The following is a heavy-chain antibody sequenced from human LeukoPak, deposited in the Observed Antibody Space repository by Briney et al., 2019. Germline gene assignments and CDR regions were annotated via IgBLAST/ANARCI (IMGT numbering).Heavy chain of an antibody. J-gene: IGHJ5*02. V-gene: IGHV5-51*01. CDR3: ARRTSGGWFDP. CDR2: IYPVDSDI. Sequence: GESLKISCKTPGYSFTTYWIIWVRQMPGKGLECMGIIYPVDSDITYSPSFQGQVTISAEKPITTAYLQWSSLKASDTAMYYCARRTSGGWFDPWGQGTLVTVSS. D-gene: IGHD3-16*01. CDR1: GYSFTTYW.